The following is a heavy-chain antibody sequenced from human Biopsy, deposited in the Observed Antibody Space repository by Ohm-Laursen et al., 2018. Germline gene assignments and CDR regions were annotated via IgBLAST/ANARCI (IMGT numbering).Heavy chain of an antibody. CDR1: GGSFSGSY. V-gene: IGHV4-34*01. CDR3: ARWEVGYSANDLRFDY. Sequence: SDTLSLTCAVYGGSFSGSYWTWIRQPPGKGLEWLGEMSHSGSTNHNPSLKNRVTISMDTSKNQFSLKLTSVTAADTAVYYCARWEVGYSANDLRFDYWGQGTLVTVSS. J-gene: IGHJ4*02. CDR2: MSHSGST. D-gene: IGHD5-12*01.